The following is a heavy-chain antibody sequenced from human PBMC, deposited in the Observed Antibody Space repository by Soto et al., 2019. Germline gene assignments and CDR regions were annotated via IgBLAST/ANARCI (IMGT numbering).Heavy chain of an antibody. V-gene: IGHV3-74*01. Sequence: LRLSFAASGFTFISYWMHWVRQAPGKGLVWVSRINSDGSSTSYADSVKGRFTISRDNAKNTLYLQMNSLRAEDTAVYYCARSNYYDSSGYYYVSGLAFDIWGQGTMVTVSS. J-gene: IGHJ3*02. CDR1: GFTFISYW. CDR2: INSDGSST. CDR3: ARSNYYDSSGYYYVSGLAFDI. D-gene: IGHD3-22*01.